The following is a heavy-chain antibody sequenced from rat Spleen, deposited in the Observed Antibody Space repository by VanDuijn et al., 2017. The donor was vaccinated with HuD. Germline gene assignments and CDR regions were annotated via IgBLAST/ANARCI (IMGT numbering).Heavy chain of an antibody. D-gene: IGHD4-2*01. CDR1: GFTFNNYW. Sequence: EVQLVESGGGLVQPGRSLKLSCVASGFTFNNYWMTWIRQAPGKGLEWVASITNTGGCTYYPESVKGRFTISRDNAKSILYLQMDSLRSEDTAPDYCTRENWKPDYWGQGVRVTVSS. V-gene: IGHV5-31*01. J-gene: IGHJ2*01. CDR2: ITNTGGCT. CDR3: TRENWKPDY.